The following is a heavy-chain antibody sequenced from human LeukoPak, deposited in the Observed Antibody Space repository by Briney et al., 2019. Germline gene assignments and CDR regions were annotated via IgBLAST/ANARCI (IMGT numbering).Heavy chain of an antibody. Sequence: AFKKFSFKAAASSFKSYCIRWVRQAPEQGLEGMVWISAYNGNTSYAQKLQGRVTMTTDTSTSTAYMELRSLRSDDTAVYYCARRFLSRGWYFWDFWGQGTLVTVSS. V-gene: IGHV1-18*01. CDR1: ASSFKSYC. CDR3: ARRFLSRGWYFWDF. CDR2: ISAYNGNT. J-gene: IGHJ4*02. D-gene: IGHD6-19*01.